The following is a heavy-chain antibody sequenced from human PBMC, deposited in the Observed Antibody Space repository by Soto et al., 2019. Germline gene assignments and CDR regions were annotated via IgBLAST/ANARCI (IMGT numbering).Heavy chain of an antibody. CDR3: ARDILAGQQVVIPWFPP. V-gene: IGHV3-30*03. CDR2: VSYDGSSK. CDR1: GLSFSSYG. Sequence: GGSLRLACAASGLSFSSYGMHWVRQAPGKGLERVAVVSYDGSSKYYADSVKGGFTISRDNSKNTLYLQMNSLTVEDTAGYYCARDILAGQQVVIPWFPPWGQGTLVTVSS. D-gene: IGHD6-13*01. J-gene: IGHJ5*02.